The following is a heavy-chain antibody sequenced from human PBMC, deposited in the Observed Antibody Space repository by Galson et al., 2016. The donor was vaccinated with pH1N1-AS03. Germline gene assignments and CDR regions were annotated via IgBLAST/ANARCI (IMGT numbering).Heavy chain of an antibody. D-gene: IGHD2-2*01. V-gene: IGHV1-2*04. Sequence: SVKVSCKASGYIFTGFYVHWVRQAPGQGLEWMGWINTDSGVTNYAQKFEAWVTMTRDTSDSTAYMELYGLKSDDTAVYYCARDPPGPCTSATCPTNYYYGMDVWGQGTTVIVSS. J-gene: IGHJ6*02. CDR1: GYIFTGFY. CDR2: INTDSGVT. CDR3: ARDPPGPCTSATCPTNYYYGMDV.